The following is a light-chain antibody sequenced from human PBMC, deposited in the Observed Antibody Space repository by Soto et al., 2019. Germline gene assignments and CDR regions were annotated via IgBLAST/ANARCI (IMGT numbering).Light chain of an antibody. J-gene: IGLJ2*01. Sequence: QSVLTQPPSASGTPGQRVTISCTGTSSDVGGYNYVSWYQQHPGKAPKLMIYEVSNRPSGVSNRFSGSKSGNTASLTISGLQAEDEADYYCSSYTSSSTPVVFGGGTKLTVL. CDR3: SSYTSSSTPVV. CDR1: SSDVGGYNY. V-gene: IGLV2-14*01. CDR2: EVS.